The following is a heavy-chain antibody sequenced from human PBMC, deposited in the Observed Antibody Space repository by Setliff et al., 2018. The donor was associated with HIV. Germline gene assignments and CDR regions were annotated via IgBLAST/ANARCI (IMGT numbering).Heavy chain of an antibody. CDR1: GGSISSYY. CDR3: ARDGRYSFGYVTFGFDY. CDR2: IYYSGMT. J-gene: IGHJ4*02. D-gene: IGHD5-18*01. Sequence: SETLSLTCSVSGGSISSYYWSWIRQPPGKGLEWIGDIYYSGMTSYNPSLQSRVSISLDTSKNQFSLKVKSVTAADTAVYYCARDGRYSFGYVTFGFDYWGQGTLVTVSS. V-gene: IGHV4-59*01.